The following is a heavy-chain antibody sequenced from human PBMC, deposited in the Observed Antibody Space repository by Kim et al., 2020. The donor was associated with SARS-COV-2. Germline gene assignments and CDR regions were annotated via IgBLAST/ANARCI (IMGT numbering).Heavy chain of an antibody. J-gene: IGHJ3*02. Sequence: GESLKISCKGSGYSFTSYWIGWVRQMPGKGLEWMGIIYPGDSDTRYSPSFQGQVTIPADKSISTAYLQWSSLKAPDTAMYYCARQIFLGWGAFDIWGQGTMVSVSS. CDR3: ARQIFLGWGAFDI. D-gene: IGHD3-3*01. V-gene: IGHV5-51*01. CDR1: GYSFTSYW. CDR2: IYPGDSDT.